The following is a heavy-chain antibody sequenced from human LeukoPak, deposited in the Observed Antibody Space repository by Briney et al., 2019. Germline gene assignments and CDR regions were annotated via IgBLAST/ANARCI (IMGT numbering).Heavy chain of an antibody. CDR2: IYYSGST. CDR1: GGSISSGGYY. Sequence: SQTLSLTCTVSGGSISSGGYYWSWIRQHPGKGLEWIGYIYYSGSTYYNPSLKSRVTISVDTSKNQFSLKLSSVTAADTAVYYCARDRRGSYFDYWGQRTLVTVSS. D-gene: IGHD5-12*01. J-gene: IGHJ4*02. CDR3: ARDRRGSYFDY. V-gene: IGHV4-31*03.